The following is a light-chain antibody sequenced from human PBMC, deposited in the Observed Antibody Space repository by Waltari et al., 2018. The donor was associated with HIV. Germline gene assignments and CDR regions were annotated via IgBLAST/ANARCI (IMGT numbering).Light chain of an antibody. J-gene: IGKJ2*01. Sequence: SNRATRSGSSNLAAYHQRPRRAPTHLIYGAASTATGILATVSGSRSWTEFTLTISSLQSEDFAVYYCQQYNNWPPYTFGQGTKLEIK. CDR3: QQYNNWPPYT. CDR1: RSGSSN. V-gene: IGKV3-15*01. CDR2: GAA.